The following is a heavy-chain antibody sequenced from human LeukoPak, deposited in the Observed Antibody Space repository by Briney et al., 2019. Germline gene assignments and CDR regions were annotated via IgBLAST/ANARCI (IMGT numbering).Heavy chain of an antibody. V-gene: IGHV3-30*19. CDR3: AREMATITDY. CDR2: ISYDGSNK. CDR1: GFTFSSYG. Sequence: SLRLSCAASGFTFSSYGMHWVRQAPGKGLEWVAVISYDGSNKYYADSVKGRFTISRDNSKNTLYLQMNSLRAEDTAVYYCAREMATITDYWGQGTLVTVSS. D-gene: IGHD5-24*01. J-gene: IGHJ4*02.